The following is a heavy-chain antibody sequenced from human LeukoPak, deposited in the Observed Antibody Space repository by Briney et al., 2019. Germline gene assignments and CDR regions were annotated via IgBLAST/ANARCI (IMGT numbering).Heavy chain of an antibody. D-gene: IGHD1-14*01. J-gene: IGHJ2*01. CDR2: IYSNGNT. CDR3: ASGTFDGPLYGTYWYFHV. V-gene: IGHV4-59*01. CDR1: GASINNNY. Sequence: PSETLSLTCAVSGASINNNYWTWVRHPPGKRPEWIGYIYSNGNTNYNPSLKGRVTMSIETSENQFSLQLPSLTAADTAVYYCASGTFDGPLYGTYWYFHVWGRGTLVTVSS.